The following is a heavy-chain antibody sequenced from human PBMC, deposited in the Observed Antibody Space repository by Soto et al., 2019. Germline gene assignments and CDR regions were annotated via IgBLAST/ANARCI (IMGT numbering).Heavy chain of an antibody. CDR3: AKVGGYSGYDRDYYYYMDV. D-gene: IGHD5-12*01. CDR2: ISWNSGSI. V-gene: IGHV3-9*01. CDR1: GFTFDDYA. Sequence: GGSLRLSCAASGFTFDDYAMHWVRQAPGKGLEWVSGISWNSGSIGYADSVKGRFTISRDNAKNSLYLQMNSLRAEDTALYYCAKVGGYSGYDRDYYYYMDVWGKGTTVTVSS. J-gene: IGHJ6*03.